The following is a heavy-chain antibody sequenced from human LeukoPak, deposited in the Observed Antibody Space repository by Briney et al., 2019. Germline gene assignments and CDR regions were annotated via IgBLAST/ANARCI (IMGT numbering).Heavy chain of an antibody. V-gene: IGHV3-23*01. CDR3: AKDSPPIAGNFDY. CDR2: ISGSGGST. D-gene: IGHD1-26*01. CDR1: GFTFTTYH. Sequence: PGGSLRLSCAASGFTFTTYHMNWVRQAPGKGLEWVSAISGSGGSTYYADSVKGRFTISRDNSKNTLYLQMNSLRAEDTAVYYCAKDSPPIAGNFDYWGQGTLVTVSS. J-gene: IGHJ4*02.